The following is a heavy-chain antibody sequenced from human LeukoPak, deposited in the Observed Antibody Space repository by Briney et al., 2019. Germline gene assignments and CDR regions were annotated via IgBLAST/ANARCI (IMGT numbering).Heavy chain of an antibody. CDR1: GYSFTTYW. D-gene: IGHD3-10*01. CDR2: IYPGNSDT. V-gene: IGHV5-51*01. Sequence: GESLKISCKVSGYSFTTYWIGWVRQMPGKGLEWMGIIYPGNSDTRYSPSFQGEVTISADKSITTAYLQWSSLKASDTAIYYCARPRSSGSYYWDAFDIWGQGTRVTVSS. CDR3: ARPRSSGSYYWDAFDI. J-gene: IGHJ3*02.